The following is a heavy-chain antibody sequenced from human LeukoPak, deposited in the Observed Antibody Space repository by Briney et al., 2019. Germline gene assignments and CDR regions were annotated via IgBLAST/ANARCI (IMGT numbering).Heavy chain of an antibody. CDR2: IKQDGSGK. V-gene: IGHV3-7*01. CDR1: RFPFSSHW. J-gene: IGHJ6*03. CDR3: AREGYQFLSNNYYYYIDV. D-gene: IGHD2-2*01. Sequence: GGSLRLSCAASRFPFSSHWMSWVRQAPGKGLEWVGNIKQDGSGKYYVDSVKGRFTISRDNAKNSLYLQMNGLRAEDTAVYYCAREGYQFLSNNYYYYIDVWGKGTTVTVSS.